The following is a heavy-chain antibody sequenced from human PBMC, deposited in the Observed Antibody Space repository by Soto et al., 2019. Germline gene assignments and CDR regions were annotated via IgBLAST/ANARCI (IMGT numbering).Heavy chain of an antibody. CDR2: ISYDGSNK. Sequence: QVQLVESGGGVVQPGRSLRLSCAASGFTFSSYGMHWVRQAPGKGLEWVAVISYDGSNKYYADSVKGRFTISRDNSKNTLYLQMNSLRAEDTAVYYCAKVDYSGSYFDYLGQGTLVTVSS. CDR1: GFTFSSYG. V-gene: IGHV3-30*18. D-gene: IGHD1-26*01. J-gene: IGHJ4*02. CDR3: AKVDYSGSYFDY.